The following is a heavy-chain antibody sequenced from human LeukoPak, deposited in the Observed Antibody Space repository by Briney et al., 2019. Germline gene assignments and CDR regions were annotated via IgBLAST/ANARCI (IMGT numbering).Heavy chain of an antibody. CDR3: ARWQLIRYYYYYMDV. CDR1: GYTFTGYY. V-gene: IGHV1-2*02. CDR2: INPNSGGT. J-gene: IGHJ6*03. Sequence: ALVKVSCKASGYTFTGYYMHWVRQAPGQGLEWMGWINPNSGGTNYAQKFQGRVTMTRDTSISTAYMELSRLRFDDTAVYYCARWQLIRYYYYYMDVWGKGTTVTVSS. D-gene: IGHD6-6*01.